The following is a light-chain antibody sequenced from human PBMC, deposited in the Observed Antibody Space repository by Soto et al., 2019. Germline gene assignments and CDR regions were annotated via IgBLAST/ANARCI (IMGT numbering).Light chain of an antibody. CDR1: QSVGSY. CDR3: QQRSHWPIT. Sequence: ENVLTQSPATLSLSLGERATLSCRASQSVGSYLAWYQQKPGQAPRLLISDASSRVTDIPARFSASGSGTDFTLTISTLESEDSAVYYCQQRSHWPITFGQGTKVEIK. J-gene: IGKJ2*01. V-gene: IGKV3-11*01. CDR2: DAS.